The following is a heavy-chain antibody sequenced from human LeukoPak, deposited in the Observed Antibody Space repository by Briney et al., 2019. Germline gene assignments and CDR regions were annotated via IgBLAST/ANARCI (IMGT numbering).Heavy chain of an antibody. Sequence: PSETLSLTCTVSGGSISSYYWSWIRQPPGKGLEWIGYIYYSGSTNYNPSLKSRVTISVDTSKNQFSLKLSSVTAADTAVYYCARDGDFWSGSWFDPWGQGTLVTVSS. V-gene: IGHV4-59*01. J-gene: IGHJ5*02. CDR1: GGSISSYY. CDR2: IYYSGST. CDR3: ARDGDFWSGSWFDP. D-gene: IGHD3-3*01.